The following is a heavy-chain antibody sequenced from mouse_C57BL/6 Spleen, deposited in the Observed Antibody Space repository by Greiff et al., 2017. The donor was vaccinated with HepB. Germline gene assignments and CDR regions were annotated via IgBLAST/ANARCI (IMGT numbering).Heavy chain of an antibody. V-gene: IGHV5-9*01. Sequence: DVKLVESGGGLVKPGGSLKLSCAASGFTFSSYTMSWVRQTPEKRLEWVATISGGGGNTYYPDSVKGRFTISRDNAKNTLYLQMSSLRSEDTALYYCARQAYDYDGYFDVWGTGTTVTVSS. CDR3: ARQAYDYDGYFDV. D-gene: IGHD2-4*01. CDR1: GFTFSSYT. CDR2: ISGGGGNT. J-gene: IGHJ1*03.